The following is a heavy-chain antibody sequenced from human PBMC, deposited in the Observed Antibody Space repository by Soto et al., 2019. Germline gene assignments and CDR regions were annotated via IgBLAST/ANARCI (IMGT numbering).Heavy chain of an antibody. Sequence: GGSLRLSCAASGFTFSSYGMHWVRQAPGKGLEWVAVIWYDGSNKYYADSVKGRFTISRDNSKNTLYLQMNSLRAEDTAVYYCARAYADYGDYVFDYWGQGTLVTVSS. CDR2: IWYDGSNK. D-gene: IGHD4-17*01. V-gene: IGHV3-33*01. CDR3: ARAYADYGDYVFDY. CDR1: GFTFSSYG. J-gene: IGHJ4*02.